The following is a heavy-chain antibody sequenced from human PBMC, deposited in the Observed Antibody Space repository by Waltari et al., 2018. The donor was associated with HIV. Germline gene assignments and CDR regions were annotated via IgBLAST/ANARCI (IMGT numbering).Heavy chain of an antibody. CDR2: SDPYSGGT. D-gene: IGHD6-19*01. CDR3: ARASMQWLIEY. Sequence: QVQLVQSGAEVKKPGASVKVSCKASGYTFTGAFMHWVRQAPGQGLEWMGWSDPYSGGTKYARKFQGRVTLTRDTSTSIAYMELSSLRSADTAVYFCARASMQWLIEYWGQGSRVTVSS. V-gene: IGHV1-2*02. CDR1: GYTFTGAF. J-gene: IGHJ4*02.